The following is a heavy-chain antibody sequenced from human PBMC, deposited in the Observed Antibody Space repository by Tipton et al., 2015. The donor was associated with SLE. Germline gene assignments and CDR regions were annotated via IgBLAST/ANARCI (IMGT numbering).Heavy chain of an antibody. D-gene: IGHD6-19*01. CDR2: IYYTGST. CDR3: ARVFSPQAVAGPSAY. Sequence: TLSLTCTVSGGSVSSGSYYWSWIRQPPGKGLEWIGYIYYTGSTNYNPSLKSRVTISVDTSKNQFSLKLSSVTAADTAVYYCARVFSPQAVAGPSAYWGQGTLVTVSS. V-gene: IGHV4-61*01. J-gene: IGHJ4*02. CDR1: GGSVSSGSYY.